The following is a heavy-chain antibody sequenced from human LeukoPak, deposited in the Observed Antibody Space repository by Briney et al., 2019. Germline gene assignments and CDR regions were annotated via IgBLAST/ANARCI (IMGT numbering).Heavy chain of an antibody. CDR2: ISPNGGAT. J-gene: IGHJ3*02. CDR3: ARDLRTIAAVNAFDI. Sequence: AASVKVSCKASGYTFTGYYIHWVRQAPGQGLEWMGWISPNGGATNYAQRFQGRVTMTRDTSISTAYMELSSLRSDDTAVYYCARDLRTIAAVNAFDIWGQGTMVTVSS. CDR1: GYTFTGYY. V-gene: IGHV1-2*02. D-gene: IGHD6-13*01.